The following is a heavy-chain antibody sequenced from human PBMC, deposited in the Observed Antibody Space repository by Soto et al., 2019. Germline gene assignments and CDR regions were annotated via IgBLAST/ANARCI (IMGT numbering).Heavy chain of an antibody. Sequence: ASVKVSCKVSGYTLTELSMHWVRQAPGKGLEWMGGFDPEDGEAIYAQKFQGRVTMTEDTSTDTAYMELSSLRSEDTAVYYCATTLVVVAGFDMGNYWGQGTLVTVSS. V-gene: IGHV1-24*01. D-gene: IGHD6-19*01. CDR3: ATTLVVVAGFDMGNY. J-gene: IGHJ4*02. CDR2: FDPEDGEA. CDR1: GYTLTELS.